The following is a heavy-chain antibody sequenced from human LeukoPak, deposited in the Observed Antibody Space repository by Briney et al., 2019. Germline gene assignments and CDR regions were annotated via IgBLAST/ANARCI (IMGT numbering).Heavy chain of an antibody. V-gene: IGHV4-38-2*02. D-gene: IGHD3-9*01. CDR3: ASRDILTGLVDD. J-gene: IGHJ4*02. CDR2: IYHSGST. Sequence: SETLSLTCTVSGYSISSGYYWGWIRQPPGKGLEWIGSIYHSGSTYYNPSLKSRVTISVDTSKNQFSLKLSSVTAADTAVYYCASRDILTGLVDDWGQGTLVTVSS. CDR1: GYSISSGYY.